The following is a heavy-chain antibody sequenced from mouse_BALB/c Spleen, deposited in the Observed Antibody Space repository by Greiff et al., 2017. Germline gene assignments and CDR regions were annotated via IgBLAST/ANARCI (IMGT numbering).Heavy chain of an antibody. D-gene: IGHD1-1*01. CDR2: IDPYDSET. CDR3: ARRGTTVVATPFAY. CDR1: GYTFTSYW. V-gene: IGHV1-52*01. J-gene: IGHJ3*01. Sequence: QVQLQQPGAELVRPGASVKLSCKASGYTFTSYWMNWVKQRPEQGLEWIGRIDPYDSETHYNQKFKDKTTLTADKSSSTAYMQLSSLTSEDSAVYYCARRGTTVVATPFAYWGQGTLVTVSA.